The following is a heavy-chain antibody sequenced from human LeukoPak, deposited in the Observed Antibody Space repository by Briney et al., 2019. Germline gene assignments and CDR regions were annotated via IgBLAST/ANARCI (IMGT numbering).Heavy chain of an antibody. V-gene: IGHV3-53*01. CDR1: GFTVSSNY. J-gene: IGHJ4*02. CDR3: ARGSSWYYFDY. CDR2: IYSGGTT. D-gene: IGHD6-13*01. Sequence: GGSLRLSCAASGFTVSSNYMSWVRQAPGKGLEWVSFIYSGGTTYYADSGKGGLTISRDNSKNTVYIQMNSLRAEDTGVYYCARGSSWYYFDYWGQGTLVTVSS.